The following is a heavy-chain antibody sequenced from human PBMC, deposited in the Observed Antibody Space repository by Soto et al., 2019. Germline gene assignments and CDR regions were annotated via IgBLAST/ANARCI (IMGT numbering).Heavy chain of an antibody. Sequence: SETLSLTCAVYGGSFSGYYWSWIRQPPGKGLEWIGEINHSGSTNYNPSLKSRVTISVDTSKNQFSLKLSSVTAADTAVYYCARAGSGSFRKNDYWGQGTLVTVSS. D-gene: IGHD1-26*01. CDR2: INHSGST. CDR3: ARAGSGSFRKNDY. CDR1: GGSFSGYY. J-gene: IGHJ4*02. V-gene: IGHV4-34*01.